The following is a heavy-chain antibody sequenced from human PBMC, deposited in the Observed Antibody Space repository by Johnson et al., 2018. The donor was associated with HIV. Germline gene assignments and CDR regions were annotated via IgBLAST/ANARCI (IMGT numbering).Heavy chain of an antibody. D-gene: IGHD3-10*01. Sequence: VQLVESGGGVVRPGGSLRLSCAASGFTFDDYGMSWVRQAPGKGLEWVSGIKWNGGSTGYADSVKGRFTISRDNSKNTLYLQMNSLRAEDTAVYYCSREGGVTMVDGFDIWGQWTMVTVSS. V-gene: IGHV3-20*04. CDR3: SREGGVTMVDGFDI. CDR2: IKWNGGST. CDR1: GFTFDDYG. J-gene: IGHJ3*02.